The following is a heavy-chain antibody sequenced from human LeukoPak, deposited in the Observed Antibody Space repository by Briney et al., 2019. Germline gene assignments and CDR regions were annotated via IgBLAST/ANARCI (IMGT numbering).Heavy chain of an antibody. CDR2: ISYDGSNK. V-gene: IGHV3-30-3*01. CDR1: GFTFSSYA. J-gene: IGHJ4*02. CDR3: ARENSYEGFDY. Sequence: GGSLRLSCAASGFTFSSYAMHWVRQAPGKGLEWVAVISYDGSNKYYAGSVKGRFTISRDNSKNTLYLQMNSLRAEDTAVYYCARENSYEGFDYWGQGTLVTVSS. D-gene: IGHD5-18*01.